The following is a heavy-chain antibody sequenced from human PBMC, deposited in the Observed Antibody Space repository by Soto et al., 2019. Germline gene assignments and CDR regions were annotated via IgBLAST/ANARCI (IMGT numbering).Heavy chain of an antibody. CDR3: AKVNGAAGGRRAYFPS. CDR1: GFTFRSYA. CDR2: ITNSGGNT. D-gene: IGHD6-13*01. J-gene: IGHJ4*02. V-gene: IGHV3-23*01. Sequence: PGGSLRLSCAASGFTFRSYAMSWVRQAPGKGLQWVSTITNSGGNTFYAGSVKGRFTISRDNSKSTLSLQINSLKAEDTAIYYCAKVNGAAGGRRAYFPSCGQGTLVTVSS.